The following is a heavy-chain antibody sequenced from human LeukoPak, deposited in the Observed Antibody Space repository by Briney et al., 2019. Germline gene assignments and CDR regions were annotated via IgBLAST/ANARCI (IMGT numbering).Heavy chain of an antibody. CDR3: ARRPYSGSYMD. CDR2: IYHSGST. J-gene: IGHJ4*02. Sequence: PSETLSLTCAVSGYSISSGYFWGLIRQPPGKGLEWIGSIYHSGSTYYNPSLKGRVTISVDKSKNQFSLKLRSVTAADTAVYYCARRPYSGSYMDWGEGALVTVSS. D-gene: IGHD1-26*01. CDR1: GYSISSGYF. V-gene: IGHV4-38-2*01.